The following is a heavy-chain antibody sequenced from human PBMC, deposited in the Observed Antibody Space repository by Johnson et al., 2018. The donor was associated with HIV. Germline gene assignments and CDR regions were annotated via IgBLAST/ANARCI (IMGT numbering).Heavy chain of an antibody. CDR3: ARAVRIGVGGTVLGASDI. Sequence: VQLVESGGTVIRPGGSLRLSCVASGFTFDDYGMSWVRQAPGKGLEWVSGINWDGTYTGYVGSVKGRFTISRDNGKNSLYLQMNSLRVEETALYYCARAVRIGVGGTVLGASDIWGQGTMVTVSS. CDR2: INWDGTYT. CDR1: GFTFDDYG. J-gene: IGHJ3*02. V-gene: IGHV3-20*04. D-gene: IGHD6-13*01.